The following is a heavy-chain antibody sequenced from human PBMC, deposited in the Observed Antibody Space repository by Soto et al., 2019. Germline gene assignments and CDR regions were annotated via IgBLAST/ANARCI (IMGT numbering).Heavy chain of an antibody. D-gene: IGHD3-16*01. CDR2: ISGSGSVT. J-gene: IGHJ4*02. V-gene: IGHV3-23*01. Sequence: PGKGLEWVSSISGSGSVTFYADSVKGRFTISRDNSKNTLYLQMNSLRAEDTAVYYCATQGIGGITLYSFDSWGQVTRFSVS. CDR3: ATQGIGGITLYSFDS.